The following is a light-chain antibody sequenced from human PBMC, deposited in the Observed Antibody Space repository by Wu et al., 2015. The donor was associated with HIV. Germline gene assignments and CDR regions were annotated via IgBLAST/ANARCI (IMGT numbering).Light chain of an antibody. CDR3: QQYNNWPLT. Sequence: EIVMTQSPATLSVSPGERATLSCRASQSVSRYLAWYQQKPGQAPRLLIYDASTRATGISVRFSGSGSGTEFTLTISSLQSEDFTVYYCQQYNNWPLTFGGGTKVEIK. V-gene: IGKV3-15*01. J-gene: IGKJ4*01. CDR2: DAS. CDR1: QSVSRY.